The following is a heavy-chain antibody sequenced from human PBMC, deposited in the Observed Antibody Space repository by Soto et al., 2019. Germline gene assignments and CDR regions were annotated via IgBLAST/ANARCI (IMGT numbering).Heavy chain of an antibody. J-gene: IGHJ4*02. CDR1: GYTFTSYA. CDR3: ARATTYYYDSSGSLVGYFDY. D-gene: IGHD3-22*01. V-gene: IGHV7-4-1*01. Sequence: ASVKVSCKASGYTFTSYAMNWVRQAPGQGLEWMGWSNTNTGNPTYAQGFTGRLVFSLDTSVSTAYLQICSLKAEDTAVYYCARATTYYYDSSGSLVGYFDYWGQGTLVTVSS. CDR2: SNTNTGNP.